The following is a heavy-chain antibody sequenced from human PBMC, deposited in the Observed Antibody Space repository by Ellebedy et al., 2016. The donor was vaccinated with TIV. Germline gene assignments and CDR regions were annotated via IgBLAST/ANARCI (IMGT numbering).Heavy chain of an antibody. CDR3: TRTSDSGTYYSYYYGMDV. V-gene: IGHV1-3*01. Sequence: AASVKVSCKAPGDTFTSHAMHWVRQAPGQRPEWMGWINAGTGDTSYSQKFQGRVTLTRDTSASTAYMELSSLRSEDTAVYYCTRTSDSGTYYSYYYGMDVWGQGTTVTVSS. CDR2: INAGTGDT. D-gene: IGHD3-10*01. J-gene: IGHJ6*02. CDR1: GDTFTSHA.